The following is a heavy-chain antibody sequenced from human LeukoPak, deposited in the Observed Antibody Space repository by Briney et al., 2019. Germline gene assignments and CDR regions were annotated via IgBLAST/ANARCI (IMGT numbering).Heavy chain of an antibody. CDR3: AREVDDSSGYYSP. J-gene: IGHJ5*02. Sequence: GASVKVSCKASGGTFSSYAISWVRQAPRQGLEWMGRIIPIFGTANYAQKFQGRVTITTDESTSTAYMELSSLRSEDTAVYYCAREVDDSSGYYSPWGQGTLVTVSS. CDR2: IIPIFGTA. D-gene: IGHD3-22*01. CDR1: GGTFSSYA. V-gene: IGHV1-69*05.